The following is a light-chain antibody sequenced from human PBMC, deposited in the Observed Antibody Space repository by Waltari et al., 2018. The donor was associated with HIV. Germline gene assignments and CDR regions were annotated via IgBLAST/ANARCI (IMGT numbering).Light chain of an antibody. Sequence: EIALTQSPGTLSLSPGERATLSCRASQTISSTYLAWYQQKPGQAPRLLIYGASSRATGIPDRFSGSGSGTDFTLTISSLEPEDYAVYYCQQYIGSPRTFGQGTKVELK. V-gene: IGKV3-20*01. CDR2: GAS. CDR3: QQYIGSPRT. CDR1: QTISSTY. J-gene: IGKJ1*01.